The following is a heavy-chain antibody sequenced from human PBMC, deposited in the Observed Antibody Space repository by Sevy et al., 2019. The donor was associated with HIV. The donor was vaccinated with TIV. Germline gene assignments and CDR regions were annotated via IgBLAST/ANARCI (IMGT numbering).Heavy chain of an antibody. Sequence: ASVKVSCRASGETYSSYAISWVRQAPGQGLEWMGGIIPLFGTTNYAQIFQGRVTITADESTSTAYMELSSLSSEDTAVYYCARYYDTSGYPWFDPWGQGTLVTVSS. D-gene: IGHD3-22*01. CDR2: IIPLFGTT. CDR1: GETYSSYA. V-gene: IGHV1-69*13. J-gene: IGHJ5*02. CDR3: ARYYDTSGYPWFDP.